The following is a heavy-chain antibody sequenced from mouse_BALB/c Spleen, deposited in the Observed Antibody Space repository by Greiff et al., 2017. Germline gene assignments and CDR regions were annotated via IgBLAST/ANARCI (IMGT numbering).Heavy chain of an antibody. D-gene: IGHD1-1*01. CDR3: ARDRNYYGSRGFDY. V-gene: IGHV5-4*02. CDR2: ISDGGSYT. Sequence: EVKLVESGGGLVKPGGSLKLSCAASGFTFSDYYMYWVRQTPEKRLEWVATISDGGSYTYYPDSVKGRFTISRDNAKNNLYLQMSSLKSEDTTMYYCARDRNYYGSRGFDYWGQGTTLTVSS. J-gene: IGHJ2*01. CDR1: GFTFSDYY.